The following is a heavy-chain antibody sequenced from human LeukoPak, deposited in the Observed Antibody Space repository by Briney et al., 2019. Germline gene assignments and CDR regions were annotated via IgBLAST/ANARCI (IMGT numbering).Heavy chain of an antibody. J-gene: IGHJ4*02. Sequence: GGSLRLSCAASGFTFSSYWMSWVRQAPGKGLEWVSYISSSGSTIYYADSVKGRFTISRDNAKNSLYLQMNSLRAEDTAVYYCARDEAGRDYGPNYFDYWGQGTLVTVSS. D-gene: IGHD4-17*01. CDR3: ARDEAGRDYGPNYFDY. CDR2: ISSSGSTI. CDR1: GFTFSSYW. V-gene: IGHV3-48*04.